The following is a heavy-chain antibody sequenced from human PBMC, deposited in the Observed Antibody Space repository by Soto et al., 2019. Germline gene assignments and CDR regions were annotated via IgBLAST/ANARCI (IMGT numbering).Heavy chain of an antibody. D-gene: IGHD5-12*01. J-gene: IGHJ4*02. CDR2: IYPGDSDT. V-gene: IGHV5-51*01. Sequence: GESLKISCKGSGYSFTSYWIGWVRQMPGKGLEWMGIIYPGDSDTNYSPSFQGHVTISADKSISTAYLQWSSLKASDTAMYYCARELGYSGYGSDYYFDYWGQGTLVTVSS. CDR1: GYSFTSYW. CDR3: ARELGYSGYGSDYYFDY.